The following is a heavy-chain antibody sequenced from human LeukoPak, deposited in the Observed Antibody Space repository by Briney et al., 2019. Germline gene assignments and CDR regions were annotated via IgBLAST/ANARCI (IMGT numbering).Heavy chain of an antibody. J-gene: IGHJ4*02. Sequence: SETLSPTCAVSGYSISSDCYWGWIRQPPGKGLEWIGSIYHSGSTSYNPSLKSRVTISVDTSKNQFSLKLTSVTAADSAVYYCARNATYPFDSWGQGTLVTVFS. CDR1: GYSISSDCY. CDR3: ARNATYPFDS. V-gene: IGHV4-38-2*01. CDR2: IYHSGST.